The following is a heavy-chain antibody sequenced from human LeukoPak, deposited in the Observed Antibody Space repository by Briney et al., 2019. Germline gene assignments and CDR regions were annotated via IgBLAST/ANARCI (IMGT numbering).Heavy chain of an antibody. D-gene: IGHD5-18*01. Sequence: GASVKVSCKASGYTFTGYYMHWVRQAPGQGLEWMGWINTNTGNPTYAQGFTGRFVFSLDTSVSTAYLQISSLKAEDTAVYYCGRDPRLGIRGYTYGYIDYWGQGTLVTVSS. V-gene: IGHV7-4-1*02. CDR2: INTNTGNP. CDR3: GRDPRLGIRGYTYGYIDY. CDR1: GYTFTGYY. J-gene: IGHJ4*02.